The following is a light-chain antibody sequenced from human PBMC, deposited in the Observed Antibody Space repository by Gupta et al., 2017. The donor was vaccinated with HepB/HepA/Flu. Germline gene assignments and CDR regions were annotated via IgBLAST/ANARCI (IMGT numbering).Light chain of an antibody. Sequence: QSALTQPASVSGSPGQSIAISCTGISSDVGGYNYVSWYQQHPGKAPKLLIYGVSKRPAGVSNRFSGSKSGNTASLTISGLQAEDEADYYCSWYMRSITYVFGTGTKVTVL. J-gene: IGLJ1*01. CDR3: SWYMRSITYV. CDR2: GVS. CDR1: SSDVGGYNY. V-gene: IGLV2-14*03.